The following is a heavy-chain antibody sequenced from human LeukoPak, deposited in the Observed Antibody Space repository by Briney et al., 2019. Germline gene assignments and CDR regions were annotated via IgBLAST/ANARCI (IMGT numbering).Heavy chain of an antibody. V-gene: IGHV5-51*01. CDR2: IYPGDSDT. CDR1: DDCFTSYW. D-gene: IGHD6-19*01. Sequence: PGESLHLYCNGSDDCFTSYWIGWVRQMPGKGLEWMGIIYPGDSDTRYSPSFQGQVTISADKSISTAYLQWSSLKASDTAMYYYARRIGSGPKKDYWGQGTLVTVSS. J-gene: IGHJ4*02. CDR3: ARRIGSGPKKDY.